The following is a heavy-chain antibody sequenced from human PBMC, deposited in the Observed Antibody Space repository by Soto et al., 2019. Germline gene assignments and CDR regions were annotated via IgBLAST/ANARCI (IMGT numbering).Heavy chain of an antibody. Sequence: SETLSLTCTVSGGSISSGDYYWSWIRQPPGKGLEWIGYIYYSGSTYYNPSLKSRVTISVDTSKNQFSLKLSSVTAADTAVYYCARDFMAQLSFDYWGQGTLVTVSS. D-gene: IGHD5-18*01. J-gene: IGHJ4*02. CDR2: IYYSGST. CDR3: ARDFMAQLSFDY. CDR1: GGSISSGDYY. V-gene: IGHV4-30-4*01.